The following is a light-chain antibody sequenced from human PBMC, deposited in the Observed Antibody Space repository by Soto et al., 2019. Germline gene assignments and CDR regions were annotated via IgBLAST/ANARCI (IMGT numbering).Light chain of an antibody. J-gene: IGLJ1*01. CDR2: EVS. Sequence: SVLTQPASVSGSPGQSITISCTGTSSDVGGYKYVSWYQQHPGKAPKLMIYEVSNRPSGVSNRFSGSKSGNTASLTISGLQAEDEADYYCSSFTTSHTYVFGTGTKVTVL. V-gene: IGLV2-14*01. CDR1: SSDVGGYKY. CDR3: SSFTTSHTYV.